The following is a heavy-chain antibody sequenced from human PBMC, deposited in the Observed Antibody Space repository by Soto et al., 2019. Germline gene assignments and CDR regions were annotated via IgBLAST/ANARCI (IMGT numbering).Heavy chain of an antibody. J-gene: IGHJ5*02. D-gene: IGHD3-3*01. Sequence: PGGSLRLSCAASGFTFSTYAMSWVRQAPGKGLEWVSAISGSGGSTYYIDSVKGRFTISRDNSKSTLYLQMNSLRAEDTAVYYCSKDPTLFGILEWLTPDNNWFDPWGQGTLVTVSS. CDR2: ISGSGGST. V-gene: IGHV3-23*01. CDR3: SKDPTLFGILEWLTPDNNWFDP. CDR1: GFTFSTYA.